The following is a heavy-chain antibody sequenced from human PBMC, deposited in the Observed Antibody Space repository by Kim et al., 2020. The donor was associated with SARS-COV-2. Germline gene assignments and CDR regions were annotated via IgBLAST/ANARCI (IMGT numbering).Heavy chain of an antibody. CDR3: ARVPLGYSSSWYYYYYYYGMDV. D-gene: IGHD6-13*01. J-gene: IGHJ6*02. CDR2: ISYDGSNK. Sequence: GGSLRLSCAASGFTFSSYAMHWVRQAPGKGLEWVAVISYDGSNKYYADSVKGRFTISRDNSKNTLYLQMNSLRAEDTAVYYCARVPLGYSSSWYYYYYYYGMDVWGQGTTVTVSS. CDR1: GFTFSSYA. V-gene: IGHV3-30*04.